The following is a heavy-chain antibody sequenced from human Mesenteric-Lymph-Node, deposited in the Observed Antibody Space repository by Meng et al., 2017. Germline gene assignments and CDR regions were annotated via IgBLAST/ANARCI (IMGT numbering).Heavy chain of an antibody. CDR1: GGSVSSGSYY. CDR2: IYCSGST. D-gene: IGHD1-26*01. J-gene: IGHJ4*02. V-gene: IGHV4-61*01. Sequence: SETLSLTCTVSGGSVSSGSYYWSWIRKPPGKGREWIGYIYCSGSTNYNPSLKSRVTISVDTSKNQFSLKLSSVTAADAAVYYCAGGFRDIGGGEVDYWGQGTLVTVSS. CDR3: AGGFRDIGGGEVDY.